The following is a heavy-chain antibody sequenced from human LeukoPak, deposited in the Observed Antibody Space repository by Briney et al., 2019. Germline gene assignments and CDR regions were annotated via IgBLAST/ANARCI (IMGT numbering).Heavy chain of an antibody. J-gene: IGHJ5*02. CDR2: ISAYNGNT. V-gene: IGHV1-18*04. Sequence: EASVKVSCKASGYTFTSYGISWVRQAPGQGLEWMGWISAYNGNTNYAQKLQGRVTMTTDTSTSTAYMELRSLRSDDTAVYYCASHYGDYEDWDFWFDPWGQGTLVTVSS. CDR1: GYTFTSYG. D-gene: IGHD4-17*01. CDR3: ASHYGDYEDWDFWFDP.